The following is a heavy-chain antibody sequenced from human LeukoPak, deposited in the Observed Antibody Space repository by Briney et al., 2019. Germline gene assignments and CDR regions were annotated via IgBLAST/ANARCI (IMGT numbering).Heavy chain of an antibody. CDR2: FDPEDGET. Sequence: ASVKVSCKVSGYTLTELPMHWVRQAPGKGLERMGGFDPEDGETIYAQKFQGRVTMTEDTSTDTAYMELSSLRSEDTAVYYCATDPGIAVAGPRGENYWGQGTLVTVSS. CDR1: GYTLTELP. J-gene: IGHJ4*02. V-gene: IGHV1-24*01. CDR3: ATDPGIAVAGPRGENY. D-gene: IGHD6-19*01.